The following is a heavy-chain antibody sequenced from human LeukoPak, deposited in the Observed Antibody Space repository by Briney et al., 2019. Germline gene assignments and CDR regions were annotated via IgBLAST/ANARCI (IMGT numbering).Heavy chain of an antibody. Sequence: ASVKVSCKASGYTFAGYYMHWVRQAPGQGLEWMGWINPNSGGTNYAQKFQGRVTMTRDTTISTAYMELSRLRSDDTAVYYCARTTVVVTATSYYYGMDVWGQGTTVTVSS. D-gene: IGHD2-21*02. CDR3: ARTTVVVTATSYYYGMDV. CDR1: GYTFAGYY. CDR2: INPNSGGT. J-gene: IGHJ6*02. V-gene: IGHV1-2*02.